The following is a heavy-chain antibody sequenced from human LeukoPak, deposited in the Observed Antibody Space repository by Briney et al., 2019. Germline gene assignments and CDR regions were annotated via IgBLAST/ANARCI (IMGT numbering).Heavy chain of an antibody. D-gene: IGHD3-10*01. CDR1: GFTFSSYS. J-gene: IGHJ4*02. CDR2: ISSSSSYI. CDR3: ARYGESIAMVRGVIVTYYFDY. Sequence: GGSLRLSCAASGFTFSSYSMNWVRQAPGKGLEWVSSISSSSSYIYYADSVKGRFTISRDNAKNSLYLQMNSLRAEDTAVYYCARYGESIAMVRGVIVTYYFDYWGQGTLVTVSS. V-gene: IGHV3-21*01.